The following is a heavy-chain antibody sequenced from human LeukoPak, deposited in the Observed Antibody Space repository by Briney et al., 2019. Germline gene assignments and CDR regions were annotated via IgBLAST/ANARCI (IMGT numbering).Heavy chain of an antibody. J-gene: IGHJ2*01. D-gene: IGHD4-23*01. CDR1: GGSISSSNW. V-gene: IGHV4-4*02. CDR3: ARRAVVTPNWYFDL. CDR2: IYHSGST. Sequence: SGTLSLTCAVSGGSISSSNWWSWVRQPPGKGLEWIGEIYHSGSTNYNPSLKSRATISVDKSKNQFSLKLSSVTAADTAVYYCARRAVVTPNWYFDLWGRGTLVTVSS.